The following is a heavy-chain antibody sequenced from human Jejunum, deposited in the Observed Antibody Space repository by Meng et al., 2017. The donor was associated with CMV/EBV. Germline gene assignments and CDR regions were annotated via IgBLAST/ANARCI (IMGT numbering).Heavy chain of an antibody. D-gene: IGHD7-27*01. CDR2: TYYRSNWST. V-gene: IGHV6-1*01. CDR3: VRSSTTGGFDP. Sequence: SGDCVSSNRAAWNWIRQSPSRGLEWLGRTYYRSNWSTDYALSVKSRITISPDTSKNQVSLHLTSLTPEDTAMYYCVRSSTTGGFDPWGQGTLVTVSS. J-gene: IGHJ5*02. CDR1: GDCVSSNRAA.